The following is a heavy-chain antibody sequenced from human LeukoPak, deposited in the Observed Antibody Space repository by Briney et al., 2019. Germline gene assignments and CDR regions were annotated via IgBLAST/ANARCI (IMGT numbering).Heavy chain of an antibody. Sequence: ASVKVSCKASGGTFSSYAISWVRQAPGQGLEWMGRIIPILGIANYAQKSQGRVTITADKSTSTAYMELSSLRSEDTAVYYCASFPYYDFWSGYYGASEQIAIGPPGALILDYWGQGTLVTVSS. J-gene: IGHJ4*02. CDR3: ASFPYYDFWSGYYGASEQIAIGPPGALILDY. CDR1: GGTFSSYA. D-gene: IGHD3-3*01. CDR2: IIPILGIA. V-gene: IGHV1-69*04.